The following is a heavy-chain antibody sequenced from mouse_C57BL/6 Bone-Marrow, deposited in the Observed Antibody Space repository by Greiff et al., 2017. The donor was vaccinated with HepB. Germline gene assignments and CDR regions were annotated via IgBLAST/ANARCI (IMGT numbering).Heavy chain of an antibody. CDR2: IHPNSGST. V-gene: IGHV1-64*01. D-gene: IGHD2-1*01. CDR3: ASQWVTYYAMDY. J-gene: IGHJ4*01. CDR1: GYTFTSYW. Sequence: VQLQQPGAELVKPGASVKLSCKASGYTFTSYWMHWVKQRPGQGLEWIGMIHPNSGSTNYNEKFKSKATLTVDKSSSPAYMQLSSLTSADSAVDYCASQWVTYYAMDYWGQGTSVTVSS.